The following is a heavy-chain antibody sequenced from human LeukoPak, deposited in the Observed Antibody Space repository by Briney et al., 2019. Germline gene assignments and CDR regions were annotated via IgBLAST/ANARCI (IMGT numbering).Heavy chain of an antibody. D-gene: IGHD6-6*01. J-gene: IGHJ4*02. CDR3: ARGRRYSTSPPQFDY. CDR2: INHSGST. Sequence: SETLSLTCAVYGGSFSGYYWSWIRQPPGKGLEWIGEINHSGSTNYNPSLKSRVTISVDTSKNQFSLKLSSVTAADTAVYSWARGRRYSTSPPQFDYGGKEPLVTVS. V-gene: IGHV4-34*01. CDR1: GGSFSGYY.